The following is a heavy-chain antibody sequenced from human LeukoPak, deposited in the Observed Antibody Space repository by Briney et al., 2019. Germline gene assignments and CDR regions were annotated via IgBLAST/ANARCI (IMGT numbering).Heavy chain of an antibody. Sequence: GASVKLSCKASGGTFSSYAISWVRQAPGQGLEWMGGIIPIFGTANYAQKFQGRVTITADESTSTAYMELSSPRSEDTAVYYCVGPYSSGWLDAFDIWGQGTMVTVSS. CDR3: VGPYSSGWLDAFDI. CDR1: GGTFSSYA. CDR2: IIPIFGTA. D-gene: IGHD6-19*01. V-gene: IGHV1-69*13. J-gene: IGHJ3*02.